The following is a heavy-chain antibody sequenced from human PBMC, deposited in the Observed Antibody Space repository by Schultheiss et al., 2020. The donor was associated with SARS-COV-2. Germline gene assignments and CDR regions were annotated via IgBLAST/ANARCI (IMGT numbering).Heavy chain of an antibody. CDR1: GGTFSSYA. J-gene: IGHJ6*02. V-gene: IGHV1-2*06. Sequence: ASVKVSCKASGGTFSSYAISWVRQAPGQGLEWMGRINPNSGGTSYAQRFQGRVTMTRDTSISTAYMELNNLRSDDTAVYYCARGATTNYGDGMDVWGQGTTVTVSS. D-gene: IGHD1-7*01. CDR2: INPNSGGT. CDR3: ARGATTNYGDGMDV.